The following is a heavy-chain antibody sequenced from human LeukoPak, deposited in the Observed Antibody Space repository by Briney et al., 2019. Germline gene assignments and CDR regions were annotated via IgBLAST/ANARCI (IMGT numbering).Heavy chain of an antibody. CDR3: ARVGNGYDYADY. Sequence: SETLSLTCTVPGGSISSGGYYWSWIRQHPGKGLEWIGYVYYNGGTDYTPSLKGRVTISVDTSKNHFSLRLTSVTAADTAVYYCARVGNGYDYADYWGQGTLVTVSS. V-gene: IGHV4-31*03. CDR2: VYYNGGT. CDR1: GGSISSGGYY. J-gene: IGHJ4*02. D-gene: IGHD5-12*01.